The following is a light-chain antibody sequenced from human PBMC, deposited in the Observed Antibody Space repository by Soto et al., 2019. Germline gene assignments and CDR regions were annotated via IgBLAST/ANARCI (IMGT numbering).Light chain of an antibody. V-gene: IGKV1-39*01. Sequence: DIQMTQSPSTLSASVGDRVTITCRASQSISSWLAWYQQKPGKAPKLLIYAASSLRSGVPSRFSGSGSGTEFTLTISSLQPEDFATYFCQQSYNAPYTFGPGTKVDIK. CDR2: AAS. J-gene: IGKJ3*01. CDR1: QSISSW. CDR3: QQSYNAPYT.